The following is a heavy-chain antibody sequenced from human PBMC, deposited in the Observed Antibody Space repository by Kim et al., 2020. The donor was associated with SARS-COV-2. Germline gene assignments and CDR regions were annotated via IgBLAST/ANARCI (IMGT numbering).Heavy chain of an antibody. V-gene: IGHV3-9*01. CDR3: ATVASWYLGFVD. J-gene: IGHJ4*02. D-gene: IGHD6-13*01. Sequence: GGSLRLSCVGTGLNFGAYAMHWVRQAPGKGLEWVSGISSSSDSVGYTDSVKGRFTISRDNAKNSLFLQMNSLRPEDTALYYCATVASWYLGFVDWGPGTLVTVSS. CDR2: ISSSSDSV. CDR1: GLNFGAYA.